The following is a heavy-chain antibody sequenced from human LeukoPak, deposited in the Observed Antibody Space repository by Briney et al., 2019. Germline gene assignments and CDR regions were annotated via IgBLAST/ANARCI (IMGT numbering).Heavy chain of an antibody. Sequence: KPSETLSLICTVSGGSISNYYWSWIRQPPGKGLEWIGYIYYSGGTNYNPSLKSRVTISLDTSKNQFSLKLSSVTAADTAVYYCARFCSSTSCYGFDPWGQGTLVTVSS. J-gene: IGHJ5*02. D-gene: IGHD2-2*01. CDR2: IYYSGGT. V-gene: IGHV4-59*01. CDR3: ARFCSSTSCYGFDP. CDR1: GGSISNYY.